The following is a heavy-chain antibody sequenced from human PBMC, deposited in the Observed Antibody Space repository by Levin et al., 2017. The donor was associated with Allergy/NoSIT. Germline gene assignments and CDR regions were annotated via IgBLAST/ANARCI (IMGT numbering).Heavy chain of an antibody. J-gene: IGHJ6*02. Sequence: SLKISCAASGFTFDDYAMHWVRQAPGKGLEWVSGISWNSGSIGYADSVKGRFTISRDNAKNSLYLQMNSLRAEDTALYYCAKDIRPGSYFGLLVDYYGMDVWGQGTTVTVSS. V-gene: IGHV3-9*01. CDR2: ISWNSGSI. CDR3: AKDIRPGSYFGLLVDYYGMDV. CDR1: GFTFDDYA. D-gene: IGHD1-26*01.